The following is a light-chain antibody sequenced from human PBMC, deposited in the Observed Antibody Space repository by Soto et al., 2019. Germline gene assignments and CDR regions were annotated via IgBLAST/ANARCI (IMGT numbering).Light chain of an antibody. CDR1: SSNIGSNY. J-gene: IGLJ1*01. V-gene: IGLV1-47*02. CDR3: AAWDDSLSGYV. CDR2: SNN. Sequence: QSVLTQPPSASGTPGQRVTISCSGSSSNIGSNYVFWYQQLPGTAPKLLIYSNNQRPSGVPDRFSASKSGTSASLAISGLRSEDEADYCCAAWDDSLSGYVFATGTNVTVL.